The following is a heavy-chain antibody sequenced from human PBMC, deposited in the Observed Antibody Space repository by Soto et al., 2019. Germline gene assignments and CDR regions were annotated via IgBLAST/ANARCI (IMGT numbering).Heavy chain of an antibody. CDR3: ARAIPAYPGIAAAYYYYGMDV. CDR1: GGSISSYY. V-gene: IGHV4-59*01. D-gene: IGHD6-13*01. J-gene: IGHJ6*02. CDR2: IYYSGST. Sequence: SETLSLTCTVSGGSISSYYWSWIRQPPGKGLEWIGYIYYSGSTNYNPSLKSRVTISVDTSKNQFSLKLSSVTAADTAVYYCARAIPAYPGIAAAYYYYGMDVWGQGTTVTVSS.